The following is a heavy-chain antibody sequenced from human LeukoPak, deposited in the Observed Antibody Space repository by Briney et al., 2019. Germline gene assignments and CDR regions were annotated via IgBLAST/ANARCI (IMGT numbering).Heavy chain of an antibody. CDR3: ARDWDSGSHELDY. CDR1: GFTFSCYS. J-gene: IGHJ4*02. V-gene: IGHV3-21*01. CDR2: ISSSSSYI. Sequence: GGSLRLSCAASGFTFSCYSMNWVRQAPGKWLEWVSSISSSSSYIYYADSVKGRFTISRDNAKNSLYLQMNSLRAEDTAVYYCARDWDSGSHELDYWGQGTLVTVSS. D-gene: IGHD1-26*01.